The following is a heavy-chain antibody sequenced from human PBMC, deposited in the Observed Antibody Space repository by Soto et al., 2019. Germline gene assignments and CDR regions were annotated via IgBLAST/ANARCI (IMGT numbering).Heavy chain of an antibody. CDR3: ARDILSSLYYDSSGCPGSY. CDR2: ISYDGSNK. D-gene: IGHD3-22*01. J-gene: IGHJ4*02. CDR1: GFTFSSYA. V-gene: IGHV3-30*04. Sequence: GGSLRLSCAASGFTFSSYAMHWVRQAPGKGLEWVAVISYDGSNKYYADSVKGRFTISRDNSKNTLYLQMNSLRAEDTAVYYCARDILSSLYYDSSGCPGSYWGQGTLVTVSS.